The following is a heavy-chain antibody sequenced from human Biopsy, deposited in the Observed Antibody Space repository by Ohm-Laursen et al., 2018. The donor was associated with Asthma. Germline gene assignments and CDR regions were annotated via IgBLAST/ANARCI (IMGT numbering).Heavy chain of an antibody. J-gene: IGHJ4*02. CDR3: AKDRVAGRSYYFDY. CDR1: GFTFHNYG. D-gene: IGHD3-10*01. V-gene: IGHV3-30*18. CDR2: ILFDGRKI. Sequence: SLRLSCAASGFTFHNYGVNWVRRAPGKGLEWVAQILFDGRKINYPDSVKGRFTISRDNSKNMAYLQMNSLRPEDTAVYYCAKDRVAGRSYYFDYWGQGSLVSVSS.